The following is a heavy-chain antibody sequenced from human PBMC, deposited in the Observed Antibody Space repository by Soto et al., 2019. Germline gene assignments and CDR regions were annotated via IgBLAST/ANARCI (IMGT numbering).Heavy chain of an antibody. CDR2: IWYDGSNK. D-gene: IGHD6-19*01. CDR1: GFTFSSYG. Sequence: HPGGSLRLSCAASGFTFSSYGMHWVRQAPGKGLEWVAVIWYDGSNKYYADSVKGRFTISRDNSKNTLYLQMNSLRAEDTAVYYCARDGPPAGNSSGWVYYYYGMDVWGQGTTVTVSS. V-gene: IGHV3-33*01. CDR3: ARDGPPAGNSSGWVYYYYGMDV. J-gene: IGHJ6*02.